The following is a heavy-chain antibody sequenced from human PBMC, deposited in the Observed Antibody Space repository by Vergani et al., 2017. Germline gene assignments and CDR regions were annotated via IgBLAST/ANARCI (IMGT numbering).Heavy chain of an antibody. V-gene: IGHV4-39*01. D-gene: IGHD2-2*01. Sequence: QLQLQESGPGLVKPSETLSLTCTVSGGSISSSSYYWGWIRQPPGKGLEWIGSIYYSGSTYYNPSLKSRVTISVDTSKNQFSLKLSSVTAADTAVYYCAARVPADENFDYWGQGTTVTVSS. CDR1: GGSISSSSYY. CDR3: AARVPADENFDY. CDR2: IYYSGST. J-gene: IGHJ4*03.